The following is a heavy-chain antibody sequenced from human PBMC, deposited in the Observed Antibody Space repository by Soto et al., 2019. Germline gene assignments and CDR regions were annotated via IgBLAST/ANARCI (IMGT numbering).Heavy chain of an antibody. V-gene: IGHV4-39*01. J-gene: IGHJ4*02. D-gene: IGHD3-16*02. CDR2: VSYSGST. Sequence: SETLSLTCTVSGGSITSSPYYWGWIRQPPGKGMERIASVSYSGSTSSNPSLKSRVSISVDTSKNQFSLELLSMTAADSAIYYFVRHAADYIWGNYRLASYYFDYWGQGTLVTVSS. CDR1: GGSITSSPYY. CDR3: VRHAADYIWGNYRLASYYFDY.